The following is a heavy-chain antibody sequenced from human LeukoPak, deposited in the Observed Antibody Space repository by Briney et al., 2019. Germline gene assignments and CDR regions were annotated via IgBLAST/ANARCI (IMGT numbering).Heavy chain of an antibody. V-gene: IGHV4-59*11. D-gene: IGHD7-27*01. CDR2: IYYSGST. J-gene: IGHJ4*02. CDR1: GGSISSHY. Sequence: SETLSLTCTVSGGSISSHYWSWIRQPPGKGLEWIGYIYYSGSTNYNPSLKSRVTISVDTSKNQFSLKMSSVTAADTAVYYCARGSTGGRGDYWGQGTLVTVSS. CDR3: ARGSTGGRGDY.